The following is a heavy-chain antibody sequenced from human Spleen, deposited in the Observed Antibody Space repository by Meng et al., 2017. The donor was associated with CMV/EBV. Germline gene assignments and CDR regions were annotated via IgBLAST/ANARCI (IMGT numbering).Heavy chain of an antibody. Sequence: TFSSYGISWVRQAPGQGLEWMGGIIPILGIANYAQKFQGRVTITADKSTSTAYMELSSLRSEDTAVYYCARGGITMIVVVPPGGFDPWGQGTLVTVSS. J-gene: IGHJ5*02. CDR3: ARGGITMIVVVPPGGFDP. CDR1: TFSSYG. V-gene: IGHV1-69*10. D-gene: IGHD3-22*01. CDR2: IIPILGIA.